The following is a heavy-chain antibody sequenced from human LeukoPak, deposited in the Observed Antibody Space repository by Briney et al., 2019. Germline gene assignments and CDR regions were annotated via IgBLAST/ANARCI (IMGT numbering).Heavy chain of an antibody. CDR3: ARGRYTSSGYRY. J-gene: IGHJ4*02. V-gene: IGHV3-9*01. CDR2: ISWNSGSI. Sequence: GRSLRLSCAASGFTFDDYAMHWVRQAPGKGLEWVSGISWNSGSIGYADSVKGRFTISRDNAKNSLYLQMNSLRAEDTAVYYCARGRYTSSGYRYWGQGTLVTVSS. CDR1: GFTFDDYA. D-gene: IGHD6-19*01.